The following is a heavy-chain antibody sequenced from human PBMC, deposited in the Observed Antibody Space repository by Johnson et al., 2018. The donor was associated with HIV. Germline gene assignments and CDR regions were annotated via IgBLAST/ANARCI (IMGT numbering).Heavy chain of an antibody. V-gene: IGHV3-66*01. J-gene: IGHJ3*02. CDR3: AKASDAFDI. CDR2: IYSGGST. Sequence: VQLVESGGGLVQPGGSLRLSCAASAFTVSCNCMSWVRQAPGKGLDWVSVIYSGGSTYYADSVKGRFTITRDNSKNTLYLQMNSLRAEDTAVYYCAKASDAFDIWGQGTMVTVSS. CDR1: AFTVSCNC.